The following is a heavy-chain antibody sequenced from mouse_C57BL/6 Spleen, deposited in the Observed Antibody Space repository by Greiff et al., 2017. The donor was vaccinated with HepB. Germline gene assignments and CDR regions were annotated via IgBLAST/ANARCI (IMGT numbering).Heavy chain of an antibody. V-gene: IGHV1-80*01. CDR1: GYAFSSYW. D-gene: IGHD4-1*01. CDR2: IYPGDGDT. CDR3: AREVEGNWDEDY. J-gene: IGHJ2*01. Sequence: VQLQQSGAELVKPGASVKISCKASGYAFSSYWMNWVKQRPGKGLEWIGQIYPGDGDTNYNGKFKGKATLTADKSSSTAYMQLSSLTSEDSAVYFCAREVEGNWDEDYWGQGTTLTVSS.